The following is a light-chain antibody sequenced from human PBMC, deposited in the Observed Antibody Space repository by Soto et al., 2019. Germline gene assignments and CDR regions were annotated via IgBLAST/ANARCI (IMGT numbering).Light chain of an antibody. CDR2: AAS. CDR1: QNINNH. CDR3: QQSNSSPRT. J-gene: IGKJ1*01. V-gene: IGKV1-39*01. Sequence: DIQMTQSPSSLSASVGDRVTITCRASQNINNHLNWYQQKPGKAPKLMIYAASTLQRGVPSRFSGSGSGTDFTLTISSLQPEDFATYYCQQSNSSPRTFGQGTQ.